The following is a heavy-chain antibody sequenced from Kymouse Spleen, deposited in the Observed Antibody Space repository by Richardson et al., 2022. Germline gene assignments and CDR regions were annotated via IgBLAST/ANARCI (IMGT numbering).Heavy chain of an antibody. J-gene: IGHJ4*02. CDR3: TRHEYSSSSFDY. Sequence: EVQLVESGGGLVQPGGSLKLSCAASGFTFSGSAMHWVRQASGKGLEWVGRIRSKANSYATAYAASVKGRFTISRDDSKNTAYLQMNSLKTEDTAVYYCTRHEYSSSSFDYWGQGTLVTVSS. CDR1: GFTFSGSA. D-gene: IGHD6-6*01. CDR2: IRSKANSYAT. V-gene: IGHV3-73*02.